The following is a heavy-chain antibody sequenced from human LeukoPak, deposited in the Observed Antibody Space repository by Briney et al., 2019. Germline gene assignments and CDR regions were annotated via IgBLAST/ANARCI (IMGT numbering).Heavy chain of an antibody. J-gene: IGHJ4*02. CDR2: ISGSDGTT. Sequence: GGSLRLSRAASGFTFSSYAMSWVRQAPGKGLEWVSGISGSDGTTYYADSVKGRFTISRDNSKNTLYLQMNSLRAEDTAVYYCAKGGLLSGFEYWGQGTLVTVSS. V-gene: IGHV3-23*01. CDR3: AKGGLLSGFEY. CDR1: GFTFSSYA. D-gene: IGHD2/OR15-2a*01.